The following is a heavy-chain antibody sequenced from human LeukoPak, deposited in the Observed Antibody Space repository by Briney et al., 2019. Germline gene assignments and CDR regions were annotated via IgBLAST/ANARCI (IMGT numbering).Heavy chain of an antibody. J-gene: IGHJ4*02. CDR3: AKGGRDSSGWYPSDS. CDR2: IYSGGST. CDR1: GFTVSSNY. V-gene: IGHV3-53*01. Sequence: GGSLRLSCAASGFTVSSNYMSWVRQAPGKGLEWVSVIYSGGSTYYADSVKGRFTISRHNSKNTLYLQMNSLRVEDTAVYYCAKGGRDSSGWYPSDSWGQGTLVTVSS. D-gene: IGHD6-19*01.